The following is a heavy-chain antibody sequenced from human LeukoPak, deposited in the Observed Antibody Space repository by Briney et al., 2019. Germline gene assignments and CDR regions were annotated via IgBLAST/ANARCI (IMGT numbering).Heavy chain of an antibody. D-gene: IGHD2-21*02. V-gene: IGHV3-23*01. CDR3: AKDSSGRLGVTATYFDY. CDR2: ISGSGGST. Sequence: GGSLRLSCAASGFTFSSYAMSWVRQAPGKGLEWVSAISGSGGSTYYADSVKGRFTISRDNSKNTLYLQMNSLRAEDTAVYYCAKDSSGRLGVTATYFDYWGQGTLVTISS. CDR1: GFTFSSYA. J-gene: IGHJ4*02.